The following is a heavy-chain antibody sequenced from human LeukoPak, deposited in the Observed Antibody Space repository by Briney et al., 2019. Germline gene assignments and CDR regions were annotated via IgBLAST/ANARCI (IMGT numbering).Heavy chain of an antibody. CDR3: ARVIMDDFWSGYYDY. V-gene: IGHV3-66*02. D-gene: IGHD3-3*01. CDR1: GFTVSSNY. Sequence: GGSLRLSCAASGFTVSSNYMSWVRQAPGKGLEWVSVIYSGGSTYYADSVKGRFTISRDNSKNTLYLRMNSLRAEDTAVYYCARVIMDDFWSGYYDYWGQGTLVTVSS. CDR2: IYSGGST. J-gene: IGHJ4*02.